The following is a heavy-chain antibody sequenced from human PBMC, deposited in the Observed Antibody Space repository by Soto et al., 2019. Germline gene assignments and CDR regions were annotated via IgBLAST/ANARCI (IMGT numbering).Heavy chain of an antibody. CDR3: VRQYSAYDM. J-gene: IGHJ3*02. Sequence: EVQLVESGGGLVQPGGSLRLSCAASGFTFSNYWMHWVRQVPGQRPVWVSRINADGSITADEDSVQGRVTISRDNAKNTLYLQMHSLRAEDTAVYYCVRQYSAYDMWGQGTTVTVSS. CDR2: INADGSIT. CDR1: GFTFSNYW. D-gene: IGHD5-18*01. V-gene: IGHV3-74*01.